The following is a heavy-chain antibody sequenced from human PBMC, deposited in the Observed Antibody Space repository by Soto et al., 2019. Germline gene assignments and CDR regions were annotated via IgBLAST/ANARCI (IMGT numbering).Heavy chain of an antibody. J-gene: IGHJ6*01. CDR2: IYYGGST. V-gene: IGHV4-59*07. CDR1: GVPITTFY. Sequence: QVQLQESGPALVRPSDSLSLMCSVSGVPITTFYWSWIRQAPGKGLEYIGYIYYGGSTHYNPALKSRVTISVDTANNEFSLKLRSVTAAGTAAYYCARGQLLHYQYGLDVW. CDR3: ARGQLLHYQYGLDV. D-gene: IGHD3-10*01.